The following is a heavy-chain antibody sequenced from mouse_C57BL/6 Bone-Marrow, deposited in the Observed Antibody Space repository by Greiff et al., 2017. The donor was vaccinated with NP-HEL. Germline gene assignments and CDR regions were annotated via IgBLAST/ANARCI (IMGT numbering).Heavy chain of an antibody. CDR3: TGRGSSRYYFDY. Sequence: DVMLVESGGGLVQPGGSMKLSCVASGFTFSNYWMNWVRQSPEKGLEWVAQIRLKSDNYATHYAESVKGRFTISRDDSKSSVYLQMNNLRAEDTGIYYCTGRGSSRYYFDYWGQGTTVTVSS. CDR1: GFTFSNYW. CDR2: IRLKSDNYAT. V-gene: IGHV6-3*01. J-gene: IGHJ2*01. D-gene: IGHD1-1*01.